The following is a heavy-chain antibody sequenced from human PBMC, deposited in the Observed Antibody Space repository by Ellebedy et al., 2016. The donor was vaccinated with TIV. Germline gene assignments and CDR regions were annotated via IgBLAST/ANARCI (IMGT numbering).Heavy chain of an antibody. D-gene: IGHD3/OR15-3a*01. J-gene: IGHJ4*02. CDR3: ARDRTRSEYYFDY. V-gene: IGHV3-30-3*01. CDR1: GFTFSSYA. CDR2: ISYDGSNK. Sequence: GESLKISXAASGFTFSSYAMHWVRQAPGKGLEWVAVISYDGSNKYYADSVKGRFTISRDNSKNTLCLQMNSLRAEDTAVYYCARDRTRSEYYFDYWGQGTLVTVSS.